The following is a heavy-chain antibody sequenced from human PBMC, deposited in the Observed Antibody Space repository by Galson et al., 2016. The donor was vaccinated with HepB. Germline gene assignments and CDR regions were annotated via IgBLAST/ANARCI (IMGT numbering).Heavy chain of an antibody. CDR2: IYAGGRT. V-gene: IGHV3-66*04. CDR3: ARQMYGNYFDY. Sequence: SLRLSCAASGLTVSMNYMAWVRQSPGKGLEWVSVIYAGGRTFYADSVKGRFTISRDNSKNTLYLQMNSRRVEDTAVYYWARQMYGNYFDYWGQGALVTVSS. D-gene: IGHD1-14*01. CDR1: GLTVSMNY. J-gene: IGHJ4*02.